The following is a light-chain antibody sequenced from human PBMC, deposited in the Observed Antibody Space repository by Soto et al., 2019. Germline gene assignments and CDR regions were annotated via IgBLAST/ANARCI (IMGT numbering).Light chain of an antibody. CDR1: QAISYN. J-gene: IGKJ2*01. Sequence: TIMTQSPGTLSVSPGERATISCSASQAISYNVAWYQHFPGQAPRLLIHGASTRANGVPARFSGSGSGTDFTLTITSVQSEDFATYYCQQYNDWPPTYTFGRGTKLEI. V-gene: IGKV3-15*01. CDR2: GAS. CDR3: QQYNDWPPTYT.